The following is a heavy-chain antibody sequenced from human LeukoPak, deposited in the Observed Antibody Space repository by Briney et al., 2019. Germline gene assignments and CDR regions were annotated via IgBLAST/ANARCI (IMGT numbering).Heavy chain of an antibody. J-gene: IGHJ4*02. CDR3: ASLPAATYFDY. Sequence: KPSETPSLTCTVSGYSISSGYYWGWIRQPPGKGLEWIGSIYHSGSTYYNPSLKSRVTISVDTSKNQFSLKLSSVTAADTAVYYCASLPAATYFDYWGQGTLVTVSS. V-gene: IGHV4-38-2*02. D-gene: IGHD2-2*01. CDR1: GYSISSGYY. CDR2: IYHSGST.